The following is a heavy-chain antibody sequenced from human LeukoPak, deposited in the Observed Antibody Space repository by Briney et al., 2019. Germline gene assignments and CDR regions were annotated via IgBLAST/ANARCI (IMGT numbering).Heavy chain of an antibody. D-gene: IGHD3-10*01. J-gene: IGHJ4*02. V-gene: IGHV4-34*01. CDR2: INHSGST. CDR3: ARALLWFGESYYFDY. CDR1: GGSFSGYY. Sequence: SETLSLTCAVYGGSFSGYYWSWIRQPPGKGLEWIGEINHSGSTNYNPSLKSRVTISVDTSKNQFSLKLSSVTAADTAVCYCARALLWFGESYYFDYWGQGTLVTVSS.